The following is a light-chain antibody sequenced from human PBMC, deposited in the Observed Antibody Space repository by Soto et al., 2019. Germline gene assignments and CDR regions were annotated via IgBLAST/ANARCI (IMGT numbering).Light chain of an antibody. J-gene: IGKJ1*01. CDR2: GAS. V-gene: IGKV3-20*01. CDR1: QSVSSSD. CDR3: QQYGSSPRT. Sequence: EIVLTQSPGTLSLSPGERATLSCRASQSVSSSDLAWYQQKPGQAHRLLIYGASSRATGIPDRFSGSGSGTDFTLTFSRLEPEDFAVYYCQQYGSSPRTFGQGTKVEIK.